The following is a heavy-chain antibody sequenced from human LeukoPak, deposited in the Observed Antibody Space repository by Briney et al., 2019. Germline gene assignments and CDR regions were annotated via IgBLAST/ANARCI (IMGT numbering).Heavy chain of an antibody. CDR2: IIPIFGTA. CDR1: GGTFSSYA. J-gene: IGHJ4*02. V-gene: IGHV1-69*05. CDR3: AREKGQQLAK. D-gene: IGHD6-13*01. Sequence: ASVKVSCKASGGTFSSYAISWVRQAPGQGLEWMGGIIPIFGTANYAQKFQGRVTMTRDTSISTAYMELSRLRSDDTAVYYCAREKGQQLAKWGQGTLVTVSS.